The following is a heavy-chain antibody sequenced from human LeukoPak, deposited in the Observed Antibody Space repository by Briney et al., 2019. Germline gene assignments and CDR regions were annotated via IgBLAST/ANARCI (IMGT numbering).Heavy chain of an antibody. CDR3: ARQQGVVFGVVRPRGYYMDV. J-gene: IGHJ6*03. CDR2: IYTSGST. V-gene: IGHV4-4*09. CDR1: GGSISSYY. Sequence: SETLSLTCTVSGGSISSYYWSWIRQPPGKGLGWIGYIYTSGSTNYNTSLKSRVTISVDTSKNQFSLKLSSVTAADTAVYYCARQQGVVFGVVRPRGYYMDVWGKGTTVTVSS. D-gene: IGHD3-3*01.